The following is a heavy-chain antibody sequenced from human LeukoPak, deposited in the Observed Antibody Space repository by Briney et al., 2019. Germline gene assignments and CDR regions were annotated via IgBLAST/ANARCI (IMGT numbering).Heavy chain of an antibody. CDR3: ARDEIYYGSDPIDY. CDR1: GLTCSSYW. V-gene: IGHV3-7*01. J-gene: IGHJ4*02. Sequence: GGSLRLSCAASGLTCSSYWMSWVRQAPGKGLEWVANIKQDGSEKYYLDSVKGRFTISRDDAKNSLYLQMNSLRAEDTAVYYCARDEIYYGSDPIDYWGQGTLVTVSS. CDR2: IKQDGSEK. D-gene: IGHD3-10*01.